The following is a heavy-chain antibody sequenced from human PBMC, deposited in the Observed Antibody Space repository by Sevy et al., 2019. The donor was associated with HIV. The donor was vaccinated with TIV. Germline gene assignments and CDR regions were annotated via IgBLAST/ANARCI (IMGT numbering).Heavy chain of an antibody. CDR1: GFTFDTFW. CDR3: VRVLWDVLVLPAATPSPWLDS. J-gene: IGHJ5*01. Sequence: GGSLRLSCAASGFTFDTFWMGWVRQAPGRGLEWVASIDPRGNERDYLDSRKGRFTIYRDNAKNSLYLQMHSLKGGDTAISYCVRVLWDVLVLPAATPSPWLDSWGQGTLVTVSS. CDR2: IDPRGNER. D-gene: IGHD3-16*02. V-gene: IGHV3-7*01.